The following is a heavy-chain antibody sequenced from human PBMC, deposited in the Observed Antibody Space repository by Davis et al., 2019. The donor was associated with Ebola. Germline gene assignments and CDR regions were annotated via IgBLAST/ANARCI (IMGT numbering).Heavy chain of an antibody. CDR3: ARGAAATYY. CDR1: GGSISSYY. Sequence: GSLRLSCTVSGGSISSYYWSWIRQPPGKGLEWIGYTYYSGSTNYNPSLKSRVTISVDTSKNQFSLKLSSVTAADTAVYYCARGAAATYYWGQGTLVTVSS. V-gene: IGHV4-59*01. CDR2: TYYSGST. J-gene: IGHJ4*02. D-gene: IGHD2-2*01.